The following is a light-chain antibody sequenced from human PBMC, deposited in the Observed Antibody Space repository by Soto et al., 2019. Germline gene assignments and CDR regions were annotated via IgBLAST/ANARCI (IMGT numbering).Light chain of an antibody. Sequence: DIQMTQSPSSLSASVGDRVTVTCRASQSISSNLSWYQQKPGKAPKLLIYVASSLQSGVPPRFSGSGSGTDFTLTISSLQPEDFATYYCLQTYSTWTFDQGTKVEIK. CDR2: VAS. CDR3: LQTYSTWT. CDR1: QSISSN. V-gene: IGKV1-39*01. J-gene: IGKJ1*01.